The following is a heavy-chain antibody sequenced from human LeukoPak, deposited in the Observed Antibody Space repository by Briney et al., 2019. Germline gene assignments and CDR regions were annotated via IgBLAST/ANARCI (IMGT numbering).Heavy chain of an antibody. CDR1: GGSISSYY. V-gene: IGHV4-4*07. D-gene: IGHD6-19*01. Sequence: SETLSLTCTVSGGSISSYYWSWIRQPAGKGLEWIGRIYTSGSANYNPSLKSRVTMSVDTSKNQFSLKLSSVTAADTAVYYCARTSGVDSSGWYRDYNWFDPWGQGTLVTVSS. CDR3: ARTSGVDSSGWYRDYNWFDP. J-gene: IGHJ5*02. CDR2: IYTSGSA.